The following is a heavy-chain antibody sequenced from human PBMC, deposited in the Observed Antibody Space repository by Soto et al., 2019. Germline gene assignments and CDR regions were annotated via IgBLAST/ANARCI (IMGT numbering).Heavy chain of an antibody. CDR3: ARGDIVGPTTYAY. J-gene: IGHJ4*02. D-gene: IGHD1-26*01. CDR2: IYYSGST. Sequence: SETLSLSCTVSGGSVSSGSYYWSWIRQPPGKGLEWIGYIYYSGSTNYNPSLKSRVTISVDTSKNQFSLKLSSVTAADTAVYYCARGDIVGPTTYAYWGQGTLVTVSS. CDR1: GGSVSSGSYY. V-gene: IGHV4-61*01.